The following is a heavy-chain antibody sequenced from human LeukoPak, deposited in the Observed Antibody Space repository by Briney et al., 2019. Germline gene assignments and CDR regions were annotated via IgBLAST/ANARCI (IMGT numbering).Heavy chain of an antibody. D-gene: IGHD1-26*01. CDR2: ISGSGAST. V-gene: IGHV3-23*01. CDR1: RFTLSTNA. Sequence: GGSLRLSCLTSRFTLSTNAMSWVRQAPGKGLEWISGISGSGASTYYADSVKGRFTISRDDSRNTLYLQMNSLRGDDTAVYYCAKDVGKWESLHFFDYWGQGTLVTVSS. CDR3: AKDVGKWESLHFFDY. J-gene: IGHJ4*02.